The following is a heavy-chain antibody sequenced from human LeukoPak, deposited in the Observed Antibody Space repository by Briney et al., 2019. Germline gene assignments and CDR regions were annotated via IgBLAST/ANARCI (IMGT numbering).Heavy chain of an antibody. Sequence: GGSLRLSCAASGFTFSSYAMSWVCQAPGKGLEWVSGISGSGGSTKYADSVKGRFTISRDNSKNTLYLQMNTVRAEDTAVYYCAKDPWGGAVAGTVFDDWGQGTLVTVSS. CDR3: AKDPWGGAVAGTVFDD. CDR2: ISGSGGST. V-gene: IGHV3-23*01. CDR1: GFTFSSYA. D-gene: IGHD6-19*01. J-gene: IGHJ4*02.